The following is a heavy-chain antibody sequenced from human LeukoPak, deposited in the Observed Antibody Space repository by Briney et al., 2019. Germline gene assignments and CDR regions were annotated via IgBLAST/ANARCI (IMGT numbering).Heavy chain of an antibody. D-gene: IGHD4-23*01. J-gene: IGHJ4*02. Sequence: SETLSLTCTVSGGSISSYYWSRIRQPPGKGLEWIGYIYYSGSTNYNPSLKSRVTISVDTSKNQFSLKLSSVTAADTAVYYCARAPTTVEYYFDYWGQGTLVTVSS. V-gene: IGHV4-59*01. CDR2: IYYSGST. CDR3: ARAPTTVEYYFDY. CDR1: GGSISSYY.